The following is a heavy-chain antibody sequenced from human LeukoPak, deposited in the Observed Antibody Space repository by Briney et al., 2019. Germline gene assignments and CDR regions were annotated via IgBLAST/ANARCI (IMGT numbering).Heavy chain of an antibody. J-gene: IGHJ4*02. V-gene: IGHV4-59*08. Sequence: PSETLSLTCTVSGGSISTYYWSWIRQPPGKGLEWIGYIYYSGSTSYNPSLKSQVTISVDTSKNQFSLKVSSVTAADTAVYYCARLGPTVRTYYFDYWGQGALVTVSS. CDR2: IYYSGST. CDR1: GGSISTYY. CDR3: ARLGPTVRTYYFDY. D-gene: IGHD3/OR15-3a*01.